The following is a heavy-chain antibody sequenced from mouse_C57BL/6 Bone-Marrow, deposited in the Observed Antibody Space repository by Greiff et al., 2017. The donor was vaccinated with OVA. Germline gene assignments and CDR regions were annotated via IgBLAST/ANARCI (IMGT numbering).Heavy chain of an antibody. Sequence: EVQLQQSGAELVRPGDSVKLSCTASGFNIKDDYMHWVKQRPEQGREWIGWIDPENGDTEYASKLQGQATITADTSSNTAYLQLSSLTSEDTAVYYCTFYGYDNAYWGQGTLVTVSA. J-gene: IGHJ3*01. CDR3: TFYGYDNAY. D-gene: IGHD2-2*01. CDR2: IDPENGDT. V-gene: IGHV14-4*01. CDR1: GFNIKDDY.